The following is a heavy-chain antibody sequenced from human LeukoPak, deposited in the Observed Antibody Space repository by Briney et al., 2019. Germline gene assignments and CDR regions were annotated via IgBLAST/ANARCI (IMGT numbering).Heavy chain of an antibody. D-gene: IGHD6-19*01. CDR1: GDSVSSNSAA. V-gene: IGHV6-1*01. CDR3: ARDLPHNTRGYSSGWSRANYFDY. J-gene: IGHJ4*02. CDR2: TYYRSKLYS. Sequence: SQTLSLTCAISGDSVSSNSAAWNWIRQSPSRGLEWLGRTYYRSKLYSDYAVSVKSRITINPDTSKNQFSLQLNSVTPEDTAVYFCARDLPHNTRGYSSGWSRANYFDYWGQGTLVTVSS.